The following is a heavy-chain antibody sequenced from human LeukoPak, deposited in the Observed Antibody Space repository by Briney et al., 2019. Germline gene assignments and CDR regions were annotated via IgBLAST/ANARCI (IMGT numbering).Heavy chain of an antibody. CDR3: AMDSSGYWSHDAFDI. Sequence: SETLSLTCAVSGGSISSSNWWSWVRQPPGKGLEWIGEIYHSGSTNYNPSLKSRVTISVDKSKNQFSLKLSSVTAADTAVYYCAMDSSGYWSHDAFDIWGQGTMVTVSS. CDR2: IYHSGST. CDR1: GGSISSSNW. V-gene: IGHV4-4*02. D-gene: IGHD3-22*01. J-gene: IGHJ3*02.